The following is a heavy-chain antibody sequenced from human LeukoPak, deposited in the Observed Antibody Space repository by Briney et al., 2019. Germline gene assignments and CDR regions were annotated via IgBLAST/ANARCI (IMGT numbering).Heavy chain of an antibody. J-gene: IGHJ4*02. CDR2: ISDIGSI. D-gene: IGHD2-8*02. CDR1: GGSISSYY. Sequence: PSETLSLTCTVSGGSISSYYWSWIRQPPGKGLEWIAYISDIGSINYNPSLKSRVTISLDTSKNQFSLKLSSVTAADTAVYYCAGHHPRXTVDFWGQGTLVTVSS. CDR3: AGHHPRXTVDF. V-gene: IGHV4-59*08.